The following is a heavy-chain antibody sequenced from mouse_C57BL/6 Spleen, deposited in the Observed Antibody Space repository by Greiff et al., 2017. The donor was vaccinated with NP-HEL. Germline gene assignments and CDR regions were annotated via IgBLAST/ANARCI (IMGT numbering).Heavy chain of an antibody. Sequence: QVQLQQSGPELVKPGASVKISCKASGYAFSSSWMHWVKQRPGQGLEWIGQIYPGDGDTNYNEKFKGKATLTADKSSSTAYMQLSSLTSEDSAVYFCDRGLYEYDYWGQGTTVTVSA. D-gene: IGHD2-12*01. CDR2: IYPGDGDT. CDR3: DRGLYEYDY. CDR1: GYAFSSSW. V-gene: IGHV1-82*01. J-gene: IGHJ2*01.